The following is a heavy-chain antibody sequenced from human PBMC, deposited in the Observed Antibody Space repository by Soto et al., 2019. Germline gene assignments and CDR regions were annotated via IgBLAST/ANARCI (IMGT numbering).Heavy chain of an antibody. Sequence: QGYLVQSGAEVKRPGASVRVSCKTSGFTFNTHGFSWVRQAPGQGLEWMGWNSALNGKTFYAHNFQDRVIMTTDTSSSRAYMELRGLKSADTAVYYCAAATSIALGFRYLGQGTLVTVSS. CDR1: GFTFNTHG. J-gene: IGHJ4*02. CDR2: NSALNGKT. CDR3: AAATSIALGFRY. V-gene: IGHV1-18*01. D-gene: IGHD1-26*01.